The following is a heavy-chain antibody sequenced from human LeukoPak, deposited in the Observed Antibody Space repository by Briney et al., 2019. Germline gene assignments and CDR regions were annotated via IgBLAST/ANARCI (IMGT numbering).Heavy chain of an antibody. V-gene: IGHV3-23*01. Sequence: GRSLRLSCAASGFTFDDYAMHWVRQAPGKGLEWVSAISGSGGSTYYADSVKGRFTISRDNSKNTLYLQMNSLRAEDTAVYYCAKMCSGYFDYWGQGTLVTVSS. CDR1: GFTFDDYA. CDR3: AKMCSGYFDY. CDR2: ISGSGGST. D-gene: IGHD3-10*02. J-gene: IGHJ4*02.